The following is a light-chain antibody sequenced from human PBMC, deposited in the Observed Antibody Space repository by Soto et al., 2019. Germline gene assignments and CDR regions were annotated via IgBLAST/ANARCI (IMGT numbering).Light chain of an antibody. CDR2: AAS. J-gene: IGKJ4*01. V-gene: IGKV1-17*01. CDR3: LQHNIYLLT. Sequence: DVQMTQSPSSLSASVGDRVTITCRASQGIRVDLGWFQQKPGKAPKRLIYAASSLQSGVPSRFSGSGSGTEFSLTISSLQPEDVATYYCLQHNIYLLTFGGGTKVEIK. CDR1: QGIRVD.